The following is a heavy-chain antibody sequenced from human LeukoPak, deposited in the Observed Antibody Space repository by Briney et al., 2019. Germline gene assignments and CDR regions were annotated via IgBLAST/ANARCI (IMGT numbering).Heavy chain of an antibody. V-gene: IGHV4-34*01. CDR3: ARGSHNSSSSVDY. J-gene: IGHJ4*02. CDR1: GGSFSGYY. Sequence: SETLSLTCAVYGGSFSGYYWSWIRQPPGKELEWIGEINHSGSTNYNPSLKSRVTISVDTSKNQFSLKLSSVTAADTAVYYCARGSHNSSSSVDYWGQGTLVTVSS. D-gene: IGHD6-6*01. CDR2: INHSGST.